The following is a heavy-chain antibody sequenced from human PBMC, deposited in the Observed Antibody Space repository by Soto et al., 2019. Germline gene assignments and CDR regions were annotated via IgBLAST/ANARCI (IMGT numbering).Heavy chain of an antibody. V-gene: IGHV4-4*02. J-gene: IGHJ6*02. Sequence: SETLSLTCFVSGDSINNTYWWSWVRQAPEKGLEWIGEIYHTGGRSYMPSLRGRITLSVDTSKNQFSLKLTSVTAADTAVYYCARAAYRNPDNCRPEFHYYNLDVWGQETAVTVSS. CDR1: GDSINNTYW. CDR2: IYHTGGR. CDR3: ARAAYRNPDNCRPEFHYYNLDV. D-gene: IGHD1-1*01.